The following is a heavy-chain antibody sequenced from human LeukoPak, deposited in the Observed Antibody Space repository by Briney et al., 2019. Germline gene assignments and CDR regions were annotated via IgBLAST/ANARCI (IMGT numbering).Heavy chain of an antibody. CDR1: GFIFSTYA. Sequence: GGSLRLSCEASGFIFSTYAMHWVRQAPGKGLEWLAVISSDGSNKYHVDSVKGRFTISRDNSKNTLYLEMDSVRLGDTAVYYCARDDIIVGATTLDYWGQGTLVTVSS. CDR2: ISSDGSNK. J-gene: IGHJ4*02. D-gene: IGHD1-26*01. V-gene: IGHV3-30*04. CDR3: ARDDIIVGATTLDY.